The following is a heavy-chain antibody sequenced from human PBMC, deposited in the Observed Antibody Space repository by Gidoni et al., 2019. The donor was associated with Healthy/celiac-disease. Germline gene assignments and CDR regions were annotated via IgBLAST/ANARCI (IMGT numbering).Heavy chain of an antibody. J-gene: IGHJ3*02. D-gene: IGHD2-21*02. CDR3: ARRPCGGDCSPNDAFDI. V-gene: IGHV3-33*08. CDR1: GFTLSSYG. CDR2: IWYDGSNK. Sequence: QVQLVESGGGVVQPGRSLRLSCAASGFTLSSYGMHWVRQAPGKGLEWVAVIWYDGSNKYYADSVKGRFTISRDNSKNTLYLQMNSLRAEDTAVYYCARRPCGGDCSPNDAFDIWGQGTMVTVSS.